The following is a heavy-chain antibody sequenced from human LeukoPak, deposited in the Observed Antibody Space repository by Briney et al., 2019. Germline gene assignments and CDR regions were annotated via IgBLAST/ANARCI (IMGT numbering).Heavy chain of an antibody. CDR3: EKDRQATGDY. CDR2: ISGSGGST. D-gene: IGHD1-26*01. CDR1: GFTFSSYA. V-gene: IGHV3-23*01. J-gene: IGHJ4*02. Sequence: GGSLRLACAASGFTFSSYAMSWVRQAPGKGLEWVSAISGSGGSTYYADSVKGRFTISRDNSKNTLYLQMNSLRAEDTAVYYSEKDRQATGDYWGQGTLVTVSS.